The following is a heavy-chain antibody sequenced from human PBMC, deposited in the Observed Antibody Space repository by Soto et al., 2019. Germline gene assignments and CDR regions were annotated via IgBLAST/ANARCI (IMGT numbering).Heavy chain of an antibody. CDR1: GYTFSDYG. D-gene: IGHD2-2*02. Sequence: QVHLVQSGAEVKTPGASVTISCKASGYTFSDYGIHWIRQAPGQRPEWLGWILCLNDRKEYSQKFQGRISLTRDTSASTAYMGLSRLRSEDTAVYYCARGRRTGTEKTCYTDLDFWGQGSLVSVSS. CDR2: ILCLNDRK. J-gene: IGHJ4*02. CDR3: ARGRRTGTEKTCYTDLDF. V-gene: IGHV1-3*01.